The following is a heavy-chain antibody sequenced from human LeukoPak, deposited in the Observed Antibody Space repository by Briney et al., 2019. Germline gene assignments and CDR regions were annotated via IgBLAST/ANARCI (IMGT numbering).Heavy chain of an antibody. V-gene: IGHV1-8*01. J-gene: IGHJ5*02. CDR1: GYTFTSYD. CDR2: MNPNSGNT. D-gene: IGHD3-22*01. CDR3: ARDVIYYYDSSGYYYRWFDP. Sequence: SVKVSCKASGYTFTSYDINWVRQATGQGLEWMGWMNPNSGNTGYAQKFQGRVTMTRSTSISTAYMELSSLRSEDTAVYYCARDVIYYYDSSGYYYRWFDPWGQGTLVTVSP.